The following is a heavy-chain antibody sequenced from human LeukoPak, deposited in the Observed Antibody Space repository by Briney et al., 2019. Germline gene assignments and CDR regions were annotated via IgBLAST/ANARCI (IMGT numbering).Heavy chain of an antibody. CDR3: ARLAGGYYYYVDV. J-gene: IGHJ6*03. V-gene: IGHV3-48*03. CDR1: GFTFSSYE. CDR2: ISSSGSTI. Sequence: GGSLRLSCAASGFTFSSYEMNWVRQAPAQGLEWVSSISSSGSTIYYADSVKGRFTMSRDNAKKSLYLQMNSLRADETAVNYCARLAGGYYYYVDVWGKGTTVTVSS. D-gene: IGHD2-21*01.